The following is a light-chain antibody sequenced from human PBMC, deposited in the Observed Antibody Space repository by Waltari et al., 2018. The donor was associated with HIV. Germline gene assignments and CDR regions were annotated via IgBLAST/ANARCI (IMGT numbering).Light chain of an antibody. CDR3: STHTGNDTLA. J-gene: IGLJ2*01. CDR1: ASDVGTYNF. Sequence: QSALTQPASVSGSPGQSGTISCTGTASDVGTYNFVSWSQQHPANVPKVIIYRVTSRPSGVTPRFSGSKSGNTASLTISGPRAEDEALYYCSTHTGNDTLAFGGGTKLTVL. CDR2: RVT. V-gene: IGLV2-14*03.